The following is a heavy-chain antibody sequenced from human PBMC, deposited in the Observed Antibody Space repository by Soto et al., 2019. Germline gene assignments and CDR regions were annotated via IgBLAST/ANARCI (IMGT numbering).Heavy chain of an antibody. D-gene: IGHD4-4*01. Sequence: QVQLVQSGAEVKKPGASVKVSCKASRYIFTSYYMHWVRQAPGQGLEWMGIINPSGGSTTYAQKFQGRVTMTRDTSTSTVYMELSSLRSEDTAVYYCARDSNNRFDYWGQGTLVTVSS. CDR1: RYIFTSYY. J-gene: IGHJ4*02. V-gene: IGHV1-46*01. CDR2: INPSGGST. CDR3: ARDSNNRFDY.